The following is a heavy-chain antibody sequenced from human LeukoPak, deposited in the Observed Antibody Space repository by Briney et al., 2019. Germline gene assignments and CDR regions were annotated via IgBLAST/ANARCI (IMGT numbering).Heavy chain of an antibody. CDR2: IIPIFGTA. CDR1: GGTFSSYA. Sequence: SVKVSCKASGGTFSSYAISWVRQAPGQGLERIGRIIPIFGTANYAQKIQGRVTITTDESTSTAYMELSSLRSEDTAVYYCARVSYYYGSEAPYYFDYWGQGTLVTVSS. J-gene: IGHJ4*02. CDR3: ARVSYYYGSEAPYYFDY. D-gene: IGHD3-10*01. V-gene: IGHV1-69*05.